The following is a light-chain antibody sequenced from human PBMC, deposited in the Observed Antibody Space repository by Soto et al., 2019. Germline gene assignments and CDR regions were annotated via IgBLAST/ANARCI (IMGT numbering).Light chain of an antibody. CDR1: QSVSSY. CDR2: DAS. CDR3: LQYSTWPPLYT. V-gene: IGKV3-15*01. J-gene: IGKJ2*01. Sequence: EIVMTQSPATLSVSLGERVTLSCRASQSVSSYLAWYQQKPGQAPRLLISDASTRATDIPDRFSGSGSGTDFTLTISSLQSTDIAVYYCLQYSTWPPLYTFAQATKLEIK.